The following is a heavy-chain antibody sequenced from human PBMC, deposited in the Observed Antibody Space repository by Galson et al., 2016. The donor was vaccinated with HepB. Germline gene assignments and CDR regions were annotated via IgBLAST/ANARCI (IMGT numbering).Heavy chain of an antibody. CDR1: GLSFKKYG. CDR3: AKYSAGVTGRFDN. J-gene: IGHJ4*02. CDR2: ISDSDSRT. D-gene: IGHD3-10*01. Sequence: SLRLSCAASGLSFKKYGFSWVRQAPGKGLQWVAAISDSDSRTFYADSVKGRFTVSRDNSKNTLDLHMSSLRVEDTAMYYCAKYSAGVTGRFDNWGQGTLVTVSS. V-gene: IGHV3-23*01.